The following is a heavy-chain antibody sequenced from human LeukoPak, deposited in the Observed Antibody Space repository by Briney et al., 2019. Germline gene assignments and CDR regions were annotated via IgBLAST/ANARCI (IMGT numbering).Heavy chain of an antibody. CDR3: AKALSGYIYGPDV. J-gene: IGHJ4*02. D-gene: IGHD5-18*01. CDR2: ISGSGSTT. Sequence: PGGSLRLSCAASGFPFSSYAMTWVRQAPGKGLEWVSTISGSGSTTYYADSVRGRSSISRDNSRNLLFLQMNSLRAEDTALYYCAKALSGYIYGPDVWSQGTLVTVSS. CDR1: GFPFSSYA. V-gene: IGHV3-23*01.